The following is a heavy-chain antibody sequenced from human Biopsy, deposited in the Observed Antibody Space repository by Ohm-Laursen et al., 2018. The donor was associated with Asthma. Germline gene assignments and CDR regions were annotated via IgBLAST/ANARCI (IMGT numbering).Heavy chain of an antibody. CDR2: MSFDGRQT. J-gene: IGHJ3*02. CDR3: AKERYYDFWSGYPI. Sequence: RSLRLSCTASGFSFNSYGMHWVRQAPGKGLEWVAVMSFDGRQTYYADSVKGRFTISRDNSKSTLYLQMNSLRAEDTAVYYCAKERYYDFWSGYPIWGQGTMVTVSS. CDR1: GFSFNSYG. D-gene: IGHD3-3*01. V-gene: IGHV3-30*18.